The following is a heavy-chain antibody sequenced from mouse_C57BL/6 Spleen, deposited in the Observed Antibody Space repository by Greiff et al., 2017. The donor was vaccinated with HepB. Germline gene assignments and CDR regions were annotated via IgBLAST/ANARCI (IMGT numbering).Heavy chain of an antibody. V-gene: IGHV5-4*03. CDR1: GFTFSSYA. Sequence: EVKLVESGGGLVKPGGSLKLSCAASGFTFSSYAMSWVRQTPEKRLEWVATISDGGSYTYYPDNVKGRFTISRDNAKNNLYLQMSHLKSEDTAMYYCARGSDWYFDVWGTGTTVTVSS. J-gene: IGHJ1*03. D-gene: IGHD3-1*01. CDR2: ISDGGSYT. CDR3: ARGSDWYFDV.